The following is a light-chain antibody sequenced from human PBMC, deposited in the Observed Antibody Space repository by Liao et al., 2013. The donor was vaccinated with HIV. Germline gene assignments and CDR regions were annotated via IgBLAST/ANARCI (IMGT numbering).Light chain of an antibody. Sequence: SYALTQPPAVSLAPGKTATITCEGVNLASQSVHWYQQRPGQAPVVVMYYDSDRPSGVPERFSGSNSGNTATLTISRVEAGDEADYYCQVWDSSSDHGVFGGGTKLTVL. J-gene: IGLJ3*02. V-gene: IGLV3-21*04. CDR3: QVWDSSSDHGV. CDR2: YDS. CDR1: NLASQS.